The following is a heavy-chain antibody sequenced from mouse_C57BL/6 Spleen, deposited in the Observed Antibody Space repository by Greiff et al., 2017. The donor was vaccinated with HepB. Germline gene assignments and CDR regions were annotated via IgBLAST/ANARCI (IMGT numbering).Heavy chain of an antibody. J-gene: IGHJ4*01. Sequence: VQLQQPGTELVKPGASVKLSCKASGYTFTSYWMHWVKQRPGQGLEWIGNINPSNGGTNYNEKFKSKATLTVDKSSSTAYMQLSSLTSEDSAVYYCARSNTTVVGAMDYWGQGTSVTVSS. CDR1: GYTFTSYW. CDR2: INPSNGGT. D-gene: IGHD1-1*01. V-gene: IGHV1-53*01. CDR3: ARSNTTVVGAMDY.